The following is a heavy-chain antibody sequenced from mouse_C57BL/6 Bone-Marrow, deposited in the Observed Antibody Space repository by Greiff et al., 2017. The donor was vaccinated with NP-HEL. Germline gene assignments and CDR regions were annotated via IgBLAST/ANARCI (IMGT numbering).Heavy chain of an antibody. Sequence: QVTLKVSGPGILQPSQTLSLTCSFSGFSLSTFGMGVGWIRQPSGKGLEWLAHIWWDDDKYYNPALKIRLTISKDTSKNQVFLNIANVDTADTATYYCARMCYDYAVRSYYAMDYWGQGTSVTVSS. CDR3: ARMCYDYAVRSYYAMDY. V-gene: IGHV8-8*01. CDR2: IWWDDDK. CDR1: GFSLSTFGMG. J-gene: IGHJ4*01. D-gene: IGHD2-4*01.